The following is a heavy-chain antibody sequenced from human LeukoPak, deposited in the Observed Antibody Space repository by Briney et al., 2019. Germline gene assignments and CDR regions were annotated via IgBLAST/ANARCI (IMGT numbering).Heavy chain of an antibody. D-gene: IGHD3-22*01. Sequence: PGGSLRLSCAASGFTFSSYWMSWVRQAPGKGLEWVANIKQDGSEKYYVDSVKGRFTISRDNAKNSLYLQMNSLRAEDTAVYYCAREGKKYYYDSSGYCFPDYWGQGTLVTVSS. CDR1: GFTFSSYW. CDR2: IKQDGSEK. CDR3: AREGKKYYYDSSGYCFPDY. V-gene: IGHV3-7*01. J-gene: IGHJ4*02.